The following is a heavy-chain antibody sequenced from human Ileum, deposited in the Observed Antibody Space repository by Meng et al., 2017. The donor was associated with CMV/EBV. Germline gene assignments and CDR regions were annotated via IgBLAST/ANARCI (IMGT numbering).Heavy chain of an antibody. CDR3: VRLTGNSWLDY. J-gene: IGHJ4*02. CDR1: GGSVSSTTVT. V-gene: IGHV6-1*01. D-gene: IGHD6-13*01. CDR2: TYYRSKWFN. Sequence: VHLRPPVPGLVKTSQNPFRACAISGGSVSSTTVTWNWIRQSPSRGLEWLGRTYYRSKWFNDYALSVRGRITINPDISKNQLSLQLNSVTPEDTAVYYCVRLTGNSWLDYWGRGTLVTVSS.